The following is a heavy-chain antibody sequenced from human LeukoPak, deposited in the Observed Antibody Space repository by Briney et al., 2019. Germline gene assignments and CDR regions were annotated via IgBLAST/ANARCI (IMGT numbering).Heavy chain of an antibody. V-gene: IGHV4-34*01. CDR1: GGSFSGYY. CDR2: INHSGST. J-gene: IGHJ5*02. CDR3: ATLNWDDGEVSGFDH. Sequence: SETLSLTCAVYGGSFSGYYWSWIRQPPGKGLEWIGEINHSGSTNYNPSLKSRVTISVDTSKNQFSLKLSSVTAADTAVYYCATLNWDDGEVSGFDHWGRGIMVTVSS. D-gene: IGHD1-26*01.